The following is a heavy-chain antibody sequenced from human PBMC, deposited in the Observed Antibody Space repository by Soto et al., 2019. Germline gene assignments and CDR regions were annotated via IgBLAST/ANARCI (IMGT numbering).Heavy chain of an antibody. CDR2: ISSSSSYT. CDR1: GFTFSDYY. CDR3: ARARDASGWDFDY. J-gene: IGHJ4*02. D-gene: IGHD6-19*01. V-gene: IGHV3-11*06. Sequence: PGGSLRLSCAASGFTFSDYYMSWIRQAPGKGLEWVSYISSSSSYTNYADSVKGRFTISRDNAKNSLYLQMNSLRAEDTAVYYCARARDASGWDFDYWGQGTLVTVSS.